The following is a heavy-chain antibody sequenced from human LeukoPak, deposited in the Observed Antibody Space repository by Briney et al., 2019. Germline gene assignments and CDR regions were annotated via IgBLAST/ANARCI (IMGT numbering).Heavy chain of an antibody. V-gene: IGHV3-30-3*01. D-gene: IGHD2-2*01. CDR2: ISYDGSNK. CDR3: ARDEGGWPSSPPDY. Sequence: PGRSLRLSCAASGFTFSSYAMHWVRQAPGKGLEWVAVISYDGSNKYYADSVKGRFTISRDNSKNTLYLQMNSLRAEDTAVYYCARDEGGWPSSPPDYWGQGTLVTVSS. J-gene: IGHJ4*02. CDR1: GFTFSSYA.